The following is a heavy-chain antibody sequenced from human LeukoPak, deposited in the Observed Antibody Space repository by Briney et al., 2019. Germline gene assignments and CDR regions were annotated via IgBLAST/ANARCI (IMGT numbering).Heavy chain of an antibody. V-gene: IGHV4-59*01. J-gene: IGHJ4*02. CDR2: IYYSGST. Sequence: PSETLSLTXTVSGGSISSYYWSWIRQPPGKGLEWIGYIYYSGSTNYNPSLKSRVTISVDTSKNQFSLKLSSVTAADTAVYYCARAMITFGGVIEGFDYWGQGTLVTVSS. D-gene: IGHD3-16*02. CDR1: GGSISSYY. CDR3: ARAMITFGGVIEGFDY.